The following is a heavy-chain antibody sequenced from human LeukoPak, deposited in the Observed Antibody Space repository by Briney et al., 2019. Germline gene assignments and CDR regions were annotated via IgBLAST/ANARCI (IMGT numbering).Heavy chain of an antibody. D-gene: IGHD5-24*01. Sequence: GGSLRLSCAASGFTFSSYAMHWVRQAPGKGLEWVAVISYDGSNKYYADSVKGRFTNSRDNSKNTLYLQMNSLRAEDTAVYYCARRLQLGYYYYYGMDVWGQGTTVTVSS. J-gene: IGHJ6*02. CDR1: GFTFSSYA. CDR3: ARRLQLGYYYYYGMDV. CDR2: ISYDGSNK. V-gene: IGHV3-30*04.